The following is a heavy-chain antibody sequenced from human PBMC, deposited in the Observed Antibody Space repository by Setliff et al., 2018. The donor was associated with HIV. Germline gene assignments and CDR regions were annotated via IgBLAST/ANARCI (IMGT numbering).Heavy chain of an antibody. CDR1: GFIVSSYW. D-gene: IGHD7-27*01. V-gene: IGHV3-74*01. Sequence: LRLSCAASGFIVSSYWMHWVRQTPGKGLVWVSRINPDGSSTIYADSVKGRFTISRDNADNTLYLQMNSLRAEDTAVYYCSREGPQTGDHSLALFWGQGTVVTVSS. J-gene: IGHJ4*02. CDR3: SREGPQTGDHSLALF. CDR2: INPDGSST.